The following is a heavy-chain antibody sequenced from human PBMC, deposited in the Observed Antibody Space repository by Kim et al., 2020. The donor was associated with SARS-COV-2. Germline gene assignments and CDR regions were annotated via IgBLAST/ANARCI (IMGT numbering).Heavy chain of an antibody. D-gene: IGHD2-21*01. J-gene: IGHJ4*02. V-gene: IGHV3-NL1*01. CDR1: GFTLSNYG. CDR2: MFCSGSDA. Sequence: GGSLRLSCAVSGFTLSNYGMHWVRQAPGKGLEWVSVMFCSGSDAFYADSVRGRFTISRDKSENTLYLQMNNLRVEDTALYYCAKGCGVDCDKGRSQEFAYCGQRTLVTPSS. CDR3: AKGCGVDCDKGRSQEFAY.